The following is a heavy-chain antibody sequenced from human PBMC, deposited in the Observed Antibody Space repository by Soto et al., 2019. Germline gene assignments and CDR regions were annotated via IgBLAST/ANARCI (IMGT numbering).Heavy chain of an antibody. Sequence: PGGSLRLSCAASGFIFSNYAMFWVRQAPGKGLEWVAVISYHGSNKYYADSVKGRFTISRDNSKNTLYVQMNSLRAEDTAVYYCAKGPRVVIPGTPPPFSHYYGLDVWGQGTTVTVSS. J-gene: IGHJ6*02. CDR2: ISYHGSNK. D-gene: IGHD2-15*01. CDR1: GFIFSNYA. V-gene: IGHV3-30*18. CDR3: AKGPRVVIPGTPPPFSHYYGLDV.